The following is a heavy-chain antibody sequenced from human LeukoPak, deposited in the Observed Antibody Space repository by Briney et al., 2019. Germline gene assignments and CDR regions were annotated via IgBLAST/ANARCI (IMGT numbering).Heavy chain of an antibody. CDR3: AREPLYNNGWQRHFDS. CDR1: GFTFSSYA. D-gene: IGHD6-19*01. V-gene: IGHV3-30-3*01. Sequence: GGSLRLSCAASGFTFSSYAVHWVGQAPGKGLEGVAVISYDGSNKYYADSVKGRFTISRDNSQNTLYLQMNSLRAEDTAVYYCAREPLYNNGWQRHFDSWGQGTLVTVSS. J-gene: IGHJ4*02. CDR2: ISYDGSNK.